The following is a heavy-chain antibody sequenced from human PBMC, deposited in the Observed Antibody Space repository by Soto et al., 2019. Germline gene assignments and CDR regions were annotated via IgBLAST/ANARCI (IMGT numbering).Heavy chain of an antibody. CDR3: AREVYPFDY. J-gene: IGHJ4*02. CDR1: GFTFSSYT. V-gene: IGHV3-48*02. CDR2: ISSSSSTI. Sequence: EVQLVESGGGLVQPGGSLRLCCAASGFTFSSYTMNWVRQAPGKGLEWVSYISSSSSTIYYAASVKGRFTISRDNAKNSLYLQMNSPRDEDTAAYYCAREVYPFDYWGQGTLVTVSS.